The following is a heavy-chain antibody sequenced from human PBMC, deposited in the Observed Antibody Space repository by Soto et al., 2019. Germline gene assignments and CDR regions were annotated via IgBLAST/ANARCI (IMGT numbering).Heavy chain of an antibody. D-gene: IGHD3-3*01. CDR3: ATLPITYYDFWSGYREGAWYMDV. CDR2: IYYSGST. CDR1: GGSISSSSYY. V-gene: IGHV4-39*01. Sequence: SETLSLTCTVSGGSISSSSYYWGWIRQPPGKGLEWIGSIYYSGSTYYNPSLKSRVTISVDTSKNQFSLKLSSVTAADTAVYYCATLPITYYDFWSGYREGAWYMDVWGKGTTFTVSS. J-gene: IGHJ6*03.